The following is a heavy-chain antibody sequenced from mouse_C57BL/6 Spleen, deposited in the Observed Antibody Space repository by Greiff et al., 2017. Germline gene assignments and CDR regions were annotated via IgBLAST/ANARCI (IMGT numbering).Heavy chain of an antibody. CDR2: ISSGGSYH. CDR1: GFTFSSYG. Sequence: EVQGVESGGDLVKPGGSLKLSCAASGFTFSSYGMSWVRQTPDKRLEWVATISSGGSYHYYPDSVKGRFTISSDNSKHTLYLQRSSLKSEDTAMYYCARQMDYWGQRTTLTVSS. CDR3: ARQMDY. J-gene: IGHJ2*01. V-gene: IGHV5-6*01.